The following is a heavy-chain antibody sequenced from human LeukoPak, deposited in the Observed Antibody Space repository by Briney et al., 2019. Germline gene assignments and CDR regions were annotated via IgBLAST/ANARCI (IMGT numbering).Heavy chain of an antibody. CDR2: INHSGST. J-gene: IGHJ6*03. CDR3: ARARYCSSASCYRVPHYNYMDV. D-gene: IGHD2-2*02. Sequence: SETLSLTCAVYGGSFSGYYWSWVRQPPGKGLEWIGEINHSGSTNYNPSLKSRVTISVDTSKNQFSLKLSSVTAADTAVYYCARARYCSSASCYRVPHYNYMDVWGKGTTVTVSS. V-gene: IGHV4-34*01. CDR1: GGSFSGYY.